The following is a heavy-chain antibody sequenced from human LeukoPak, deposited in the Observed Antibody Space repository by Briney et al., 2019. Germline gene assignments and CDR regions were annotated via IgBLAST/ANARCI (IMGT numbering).Heavy chain of an antibody. Sequence: GGSLRLSCAASGFTFSSYAMHWVRQTPGKGLEWVAVISYDGTNKFYADSVRGRFTISRDNSKNTLYLQMNSLRTEDTAVYYCAKLISNSPHQFDYWGQGTLVTVSS. J-gene: IGHJ4*02. CDR1: GFTFSSYA. V-gene: IGHV3-30*18. D-gene: IGHD2-2*01. CDR2: ISYDGTNK. CDR3: AKLISNSPHQFDY.